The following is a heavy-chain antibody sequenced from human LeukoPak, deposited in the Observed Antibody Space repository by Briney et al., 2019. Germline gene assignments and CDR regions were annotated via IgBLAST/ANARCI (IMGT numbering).Heavy chain of an antibody. Sequence: GESLKISCKGSGYSFTSYWIGWVRLMPGKGLEWMGIIYPGDSDTRYSPSFQGQVTISADKSISTAYLQWSSLKASDTAMYYCARAITMVRGVITHLGYWGQGTLVTVSS. CDR1: GYSFTSYW. CDR2: IYPGDSDT. J-gene: IGHJ4*02. V-gene: IGHV5-51*01. D-gene: IGHD3-10*01. CDR3: ARAITMVRGVITHLGY.